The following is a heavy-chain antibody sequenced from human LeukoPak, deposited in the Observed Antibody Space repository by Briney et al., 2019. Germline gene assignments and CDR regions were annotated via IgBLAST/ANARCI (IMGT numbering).Heavy chain of an antibody. D-gene: IGHD4-17*01. Sequence: ASVKVSCKASGYPFTGYYIHWVRQAPGQGLEWMGWTNPNSGGTNYAQKFQGRVTMTSDTSITTAYMDLSRLTSDDTAVYYCAREISDYASAYWGQGTLVTVSS. CDR1: GYPFTGYY. J-gene: IGHJ4*02. CDR2: TNPNSGGT. CDR3: AREISDYASAY. V-gene: IGHV1-2*02.